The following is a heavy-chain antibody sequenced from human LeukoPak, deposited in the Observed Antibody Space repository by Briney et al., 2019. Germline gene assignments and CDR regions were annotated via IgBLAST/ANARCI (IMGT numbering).Heavy chain of an antibody. CDR1: GGSISSGSYY. V-gene: IGHV4-61*02. D-gene: IGHD3-10*01. CDR3: ARDITMVRGVIPDWFDP. CDR2: IYTSGST. J-gene: IGHJ5*02. Sequence: SQTLSLTCTVSGGSISSGSYYWSWIRQPAGKGLEWIGRIYTSGSTNYNPSLKSRDTISVHTSKNQLSLELSSVTAADTAVYYCARDITMVRGVIPDWFDPWGQGTLVTVSS.